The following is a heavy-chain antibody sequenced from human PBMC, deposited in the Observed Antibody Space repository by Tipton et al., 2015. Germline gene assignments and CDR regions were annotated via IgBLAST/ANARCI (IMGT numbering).Heavy chain of an antibody. D-gene: IGHD3-3*01. CDR3: ACQDYDLLSRDYPAIDY. V-gene: IGHV4-38-2*01. CDR2: ISHSGST. Sequence: TLSLTCAVSAYSISTDYYWVWIRQPPGKGLEWIGTISHSGSTYYNPSLKSRVTISVDTSKTQFSLKMSSVTASDTAVYYCACQDYDLLSRDYPAIDYWGQGTLVTVSS. J-gene: IGHJ4*02. CDR1: AYSISTDYY.